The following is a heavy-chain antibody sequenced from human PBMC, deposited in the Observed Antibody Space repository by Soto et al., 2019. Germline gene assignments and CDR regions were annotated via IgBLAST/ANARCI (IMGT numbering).Heavy chain of an antibody. CDR3: VKEIVAGAYVETSAFDF. J-gene: IGHJ4*02. Sequence: EVQLLESGGDLVQPGGSLRLSCAASGFTFSSYAMGWVRQAPGKGLEWVSVIDGSGGDRSLADSVKGRFTISRDNSKNTLYLQMDRLRVEDTARYFCVKEIVAGAYVETSAFDFWGQGTLVTVSS. V-gene: IGHV3-23*01. D-gene: IGHD3-22*01. CDR2: IDGSGGDR. CDR1: GFTFSSYA.